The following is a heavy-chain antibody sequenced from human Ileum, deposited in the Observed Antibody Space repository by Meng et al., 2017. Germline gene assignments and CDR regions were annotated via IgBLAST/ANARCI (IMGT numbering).Heavy chain of an antibody. V-gene: IGHV3-7*01. D-gene: IGHD7-27*01. J-gene: IGHJ4*02. CDR2: INPVGSAT. CDR3: TRDEGWGSLDY. CDR1: GFTFGSAW. Sequence: GESLKISCAASGFTFGSAWMTWVRQAPGKGLEWLGNINPVGSATSYVGSVRGRFTISRDNANKSVYLQMNSLRADDTAVYYCTRDEGWGSLDYWGQGTLVTVSS.